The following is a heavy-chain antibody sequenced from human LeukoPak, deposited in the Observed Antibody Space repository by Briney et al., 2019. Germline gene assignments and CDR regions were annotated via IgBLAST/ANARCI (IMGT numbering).Heavy chain of an antibody. D-gene: IGHD2-2*01. CDR3: ASGVVPAAVDY. CDR1: GGSISSHY. Sequence: PSETLSLTCTVSGGSISSHYWSWIRQPPGKGLEWIGYIYYSGSTNYNPSLKSRVTISVDTSKNQFSLKLSSVTAADTAVYYCASGVVPAAVDYWGQGTLVTVSS. J-gene: IGHJ4*02. CDR2: IYYSGST. V-gene: IGHV4-59*11.